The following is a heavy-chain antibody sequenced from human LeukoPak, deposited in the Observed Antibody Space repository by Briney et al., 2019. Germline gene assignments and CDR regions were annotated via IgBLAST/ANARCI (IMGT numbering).Heavy chain of an antibody. CDR1: GFTFSSYA. V-gene: IGHV3-43*02. CDR3: ARESESSGWYDY. D-gene: IGHD6-19*01. Sequence: GRSLRLSCAASGFTFSSYATHWVRQAPGKGLEWVSLISGDGGSTFYADSVKGRFTISRDNSKNSLYLQMNSLRSDDTALYYCARESESSGWYDYWGQGTLVTVSS. CDR2: ISGDGGST. J-gene: IGHJ4*02.